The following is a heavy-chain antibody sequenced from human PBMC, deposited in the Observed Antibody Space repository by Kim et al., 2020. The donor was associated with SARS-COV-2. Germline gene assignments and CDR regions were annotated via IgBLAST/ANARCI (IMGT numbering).Heavy chain of an antibody. Sequence: ASVKVSCKASGYTFTSYGISWVRQAPGQGLEWMGWISAYNGNTNYAQKLQGRVTMTTDTSTSTAYMELRSLRSDDTAVYYCARDEDPYYYEPGNWFDPWGQRTLVTVSS. CDR1: GYTFTSYG. CDR3: ARDEDPYYYEPGNWFDP. D-gene: IGHD3-22*01. CDR2: ISAYNGNT. J-gene: IGHJ5*02. V-gene: IGHV1-18*01.